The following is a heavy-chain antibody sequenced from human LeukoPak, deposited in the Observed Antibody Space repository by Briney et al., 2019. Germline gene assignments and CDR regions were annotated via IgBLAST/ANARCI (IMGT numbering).Heavy chain of an antibody. V-gene: IGHV3-23*01. CDR2: VTDSGGST. D-gene: IGHD3-16*01. CDR1: GFRFTNYG. CDR3: AKVSRGVMAAFDM. J-gene: IGHJ3*02. Sequence: GGSLRLSCVASGFRFTNYGMNWVRQAPGKGLEWVAAVTDSGGSTCYPNSVKGRFTVSRDNSKNTLYLQMSSLRVEDTAIYYWAKVSRGVMAAFDMWGQGTMVTVSS.